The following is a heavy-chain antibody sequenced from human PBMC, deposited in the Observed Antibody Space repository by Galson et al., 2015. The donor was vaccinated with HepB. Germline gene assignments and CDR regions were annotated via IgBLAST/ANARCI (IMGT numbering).Heavy chain of an antibody. CDR3: ARDRNYYDSSGYGS. V-gene: IGHV1-3*01. CDR1: GYTFTSYA. CDR2: TNAGNGNT. J-gene: IGHJ4*02. D-gene: IGHD3-22*01. Sequence: SVKVSCKASGYTFTSYAMHWVRQAPGQRLEWMGWTNAGNGNTKYSQKFQARVTITRDTSASTAYMELSSLRSEDTAVYYCARDRNYYDSSGYGSWGQGTLVTVSS.